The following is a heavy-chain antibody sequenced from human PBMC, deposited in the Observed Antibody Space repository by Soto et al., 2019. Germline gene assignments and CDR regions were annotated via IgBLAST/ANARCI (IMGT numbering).Heavy chain of an antibody. V-gene: IGHV3-30-3*01. Sequence: QPGVSLRLSCAASGFTFSSYAMHWVRQAPGKGLEWVAVISYDGSNKYYADSVKGRFTISRDNSKNTLYLQMNSLRAEDTAVYYCARGAPFTMISPSYYWGQGT. J-gene: IGHJ4*02. D-gene: IGHD3-22*01. CDR2: ISYDGSNK. CDR1: GFTFSSYA. CDR3: ARGAPFTMISPSYY.